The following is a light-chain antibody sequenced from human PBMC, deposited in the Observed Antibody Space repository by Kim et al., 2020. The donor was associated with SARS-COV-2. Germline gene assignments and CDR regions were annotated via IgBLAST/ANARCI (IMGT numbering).Light chain of an antibody. J-gene: IGLJ2*01. Sequence: QSALTQPPSASGSLGQSVTITCTGTNNDIGGYKYVSWYQQHPGKAPKLMIFEVNKRPSGVPDRFSGSRSGNTASLTISGLQAEDEADYYCTSFAGRNNFDVFGAGTQLTVL. CDR1: NNDIGGYKY. CDR2: EVN. V-gene: IGLV2-8*01. CDR3: TSFAGRNNFDV.